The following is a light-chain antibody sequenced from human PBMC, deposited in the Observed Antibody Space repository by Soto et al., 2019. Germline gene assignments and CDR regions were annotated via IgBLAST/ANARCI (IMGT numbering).Light chain of an antibody. CDR3: HQRGET. V-gene: IGKV3-11*01. CDR2: DAS. CDR1: QGLSTY. Sequence: LTQSRAPLSLSPGQRASLSCTASQGLSTYIAWTQQKPGHPPRLLMFDASRRATGIPPGLSGGGFGTQFTRTINNLEPDDFAVYYCHQRGETVGPGTRLEIK. J-gene: IGKJ5*01.